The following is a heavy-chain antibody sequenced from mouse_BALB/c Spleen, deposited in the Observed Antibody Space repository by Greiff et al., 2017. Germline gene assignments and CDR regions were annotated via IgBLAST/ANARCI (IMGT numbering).Heavy chain of an antibody. CDR3: ARGEDDDGGYYAMDY. CDR1: GYTFTDYY. Sequence: EVQLQQSGPELVKPGASVKLSCKASGYTFTDYYMKWVKQSLGKSLEWIGDINPYNGDTFYTQKFKGMDTLTVDKSSSTAYMQLNSLTSEDSAVYYCARGEDDDGGYYAMDYWGQGTTVTVSS. D-gene: IGHD2-3*01. V-gene: IGHV1-19*01. CDR2: INPYNGDT. J-gene: IGHJ4*01.